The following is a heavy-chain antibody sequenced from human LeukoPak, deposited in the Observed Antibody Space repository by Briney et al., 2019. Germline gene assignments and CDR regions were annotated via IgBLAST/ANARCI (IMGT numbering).Heavy chain of an antibody. Sequence: KASETLSLTCTVSGGSISSSSYYWVWIRQPPGKRLECIGNTYYGGTPYYNPSLKSRVTISMDTSKNQFSLRLRSVTASDTALYYCARLWRDRGITRIRGLYTPGYYYGVDVWGQGTTVTVSS. CDR3: ARLWRDRGITRIRGLYTPGYYYGVDV. CDR2: TYYGGTP. J-gene: IGHJ6*02. CDR1: GGSISSSSYY. D-gene: IGHD3-10*01. V-gene: IGHV4-39*01.